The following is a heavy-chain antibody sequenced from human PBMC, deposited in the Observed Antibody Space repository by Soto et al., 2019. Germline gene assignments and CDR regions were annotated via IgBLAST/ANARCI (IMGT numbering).Heavy chain of an antibody. D-gene: IGHD3-22*01. J-gene: IGHJ4*02. CDR1: GFTFSNYA. Sequence: GGSLRLSCSASGFTFSNYALHWVRQAPGKGLEYVSSIGTNGDSTFYAESVKGRFTISRDNSKNTLYLQMRNLGPEDTAVYYCVKPPAYYIDSYAYYPVWGQGTLVTVSS. V-gene: IGHV3-64D*06. CDR3: VKPPAYYIDSYAYYPV. CDR2: IGTNGDST.